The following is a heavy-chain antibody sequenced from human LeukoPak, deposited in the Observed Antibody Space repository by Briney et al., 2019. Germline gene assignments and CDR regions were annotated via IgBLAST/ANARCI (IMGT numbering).Heavy chain of an antibody. CDR3: ASRPRAGMGPLDY. CDR2: ITGDGTRT. D-gene: IGHD6-13*01. J-gene: IGHJ4*02. V-gene: IGHV3-23*01. Sequence: GGSLRLSCAASGFTFSSCAMTWVRQAPGKGLEWVASITGDGTRTYYTDSVKGRFTISRDNSKNTLYPQMNSLRADETAIYYCASRPRAGMGPLDYWGQGTLVTVST. CDR1: GFTFSSCA.